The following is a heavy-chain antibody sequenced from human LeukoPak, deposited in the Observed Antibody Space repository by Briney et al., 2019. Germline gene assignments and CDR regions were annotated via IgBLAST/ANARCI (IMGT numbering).Heavy chain of an antibody. V-gene: IGHV3-9*01. J-gene: IGHJ4*02. D-gene: IGHD5-24*01. CDR1: GFTFDDYA. CDR2: ISWNSGSI. Sequence: GRSLRLSCAASGFTFDDYAMHWVRQAPGKGLEWVSGISWNSGSIGYADSVKGRFTISRDNSKNTLYLQMNSLRAEDTAVYYCARGPFSSRWLQLHFDYWGQGTLVTVSS. CDR3: ARGPFSSRWLQLHFDY.